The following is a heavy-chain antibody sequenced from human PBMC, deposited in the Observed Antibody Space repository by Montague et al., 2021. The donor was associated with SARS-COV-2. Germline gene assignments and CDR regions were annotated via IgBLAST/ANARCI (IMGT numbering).Heavy chain of an antibody. D-gene: IGHD6-13*01. Sequence: SLRLSCAASGFNFRSYNMHWVRQAPGKGLDWVAVISSDGSEQYYVDSLRGRFTISRDNPGNTVFLQVHSLRPDDTAVYYCARGFFAGITSALDVWGQGTAVTVSS. CDR3: ARGFFAGITSALDV. J-gene: IGHJ6*01. CDR1: GFNFRSYN. V-gene: IGHV3-30*04. CDR2: ISSDGSEQ.